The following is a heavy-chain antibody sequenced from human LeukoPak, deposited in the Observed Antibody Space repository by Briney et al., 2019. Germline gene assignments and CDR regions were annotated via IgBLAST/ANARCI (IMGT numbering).Heavy chain of an antibody. V-gene: IGHV1-3*01. CDR2: INAGNGNT. CDR3: ARGERITIFGVVTLPTDY. Sequence: ASVKVSCKASGYTFTSYAMNWVRQAPGQGLEWMGWINAGNGNTKYSQKFQGRVTITRDTSASTAYMELSSLRSEDTAVYYCARGERITIFGVVTLPTDYWGQGTLVTVSS. D-gene: IGHD3-3*01. CDR1: GYTFTSYA. J-gene: IGHJ4*02.